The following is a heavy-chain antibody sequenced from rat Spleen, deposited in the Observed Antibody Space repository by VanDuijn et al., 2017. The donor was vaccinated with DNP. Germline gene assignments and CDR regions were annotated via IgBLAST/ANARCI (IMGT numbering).Heavy chain of an antibody. CDR3: ARRGPEGMD. D-gene: IGHD1-11*01. J-gene: IGHJ2*01. V-gene: IGHV5-31*01. Sequence: EVQLVESGGDLVQPGRSLKLSCVASGFTFNTYWMTWIRQAPGKGLEWVASITSGGTTFSPDSVNGRFTISRDNAKNILYLQMNSLRSEDTATYYCARRGPEGMDWGQGVMVTVSS. CDR1: GFTFNTYW. CDR2: ITSGGTT.